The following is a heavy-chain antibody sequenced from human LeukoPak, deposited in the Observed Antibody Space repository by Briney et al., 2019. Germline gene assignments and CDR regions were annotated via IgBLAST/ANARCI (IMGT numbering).Heavy chain of an antibody. CDR1: GGSISGSY. Sequence: SETLSITCSVSGGSISGSYWNWIRQPPGKGLEWIGYVSYSGSTNYNPSLKSRVTISVDTSKNQFSLKLSSVTAADTAVYYCARDRDSYGYSRDYFDYWGQGTLVTVPS. V-gene: IGHV4-59*01. D-gene: IGHD5-18*01. J-gene: IGHJ4*02. CDR2: VSYSGST. CDR3: ARDRDSYGYSRDYFDY.